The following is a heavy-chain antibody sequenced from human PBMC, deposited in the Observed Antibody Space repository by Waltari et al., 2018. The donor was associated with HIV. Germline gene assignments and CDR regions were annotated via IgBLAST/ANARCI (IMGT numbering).Heavy chain of an antibody. CDR3: TRGAVYSNGPNDAFDV. Sequence: LEQSGGQVVQPGGSLRISCFASGFVFEHYWMSWVRQSPGKGLEWLANMKGDGSEENYADSLKGRFTISRVNDKEALYLQMERMKVDDTAIYFCTRGAVYSNGPNDAFDVWGRGTMITVSS. CDR1: GFVFEHYW. D-gene: IGHD4-4*01. J-gene: IGHJ3*01. CDR2: MKGDGSEE. V-gene: IGHV3-7*03.